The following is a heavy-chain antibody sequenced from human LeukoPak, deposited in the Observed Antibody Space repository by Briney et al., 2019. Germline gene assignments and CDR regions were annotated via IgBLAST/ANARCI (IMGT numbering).Heavy chain of an antibody. D-gene: IGHD3-22*01. CDR1: GGSISSCY. CDR2: IYYSGST. V-gene: IGHV4-59*01. J-gene: IGHJ4*02. CDR3: ARGYYDSSGYYYPDY. Sequence: RSSKTLSLTCTVSGGSISSCYGSWIRQPPGKGLEWIGYIYYSGSTNYNPSLKSRVTISVDTSKNQFSLKLSSVTAADTAVYYCARGYYDSSGYYYPDYWGQGTLVTVSS.